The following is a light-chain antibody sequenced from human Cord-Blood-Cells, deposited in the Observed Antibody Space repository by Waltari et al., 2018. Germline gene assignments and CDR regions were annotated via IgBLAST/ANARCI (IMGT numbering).Light chain of an antibody. V-gene: IGKV4-1*01. Sequence: DIVLPQSPDSLAVSLCEGSPINCKSSQSVLYSSNNKNYLAWYQQKPGQPPKLLIYWASTRESGVPDRFSGSGSGTDFTLTISSLQAEDVAVYYCQQYYSTPLTFGGGTKVEIK. CDR1: QSVLYSSNNKNY. CDR3: QQYYSTPLT. CDR2: WAS. J-gene: IGKJ4*01.